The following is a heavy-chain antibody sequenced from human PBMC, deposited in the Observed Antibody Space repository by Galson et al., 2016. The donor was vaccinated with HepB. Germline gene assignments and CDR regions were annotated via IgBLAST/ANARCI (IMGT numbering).Heavy chain of an antibody. J-gene: IGHJ5*02. D-gene: IGHD3-3*01. CDR2: TYFSGNT. Sequence: TLSLTCAVSGGSIDSGAYYWNWIRQHPGKGLEWIGYTYFSGNTYSNPSLRSRVSISIDTSTNQFSLHLTSVTSADTAVYYCTRVIVDGLFDFRSPFSAPGCFDPWGQGTLVTVSS. CDR3: TRVIVDGLFDFRSPFSAPGCFDP. V-gene: IGHV4-31*11. CDR1: GGSIDSGAYY.